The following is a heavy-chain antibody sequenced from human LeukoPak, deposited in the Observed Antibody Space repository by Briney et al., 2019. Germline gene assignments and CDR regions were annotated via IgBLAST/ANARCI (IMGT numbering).Heavy chain of an antibody. D-gene: IGHD2-2*01. J-gene: IGHJ3*01. Sequence: ASVKVSCKASGYNFISYGVSWMRQAPGQGLEWMGWVSTYNGNTNYAQNLQYRVTMTTDPATSTAYMELTNLRSGDTAVYYCARSGYCSSSSCYRESDGLDFWGQGTMVTVSS. CDR2: VSTYNGNT. CDR1: GYNFISYG. CDR3: ARSGYCSSSSCYRESDGLDF. V-gene: IGHV1-18*01.